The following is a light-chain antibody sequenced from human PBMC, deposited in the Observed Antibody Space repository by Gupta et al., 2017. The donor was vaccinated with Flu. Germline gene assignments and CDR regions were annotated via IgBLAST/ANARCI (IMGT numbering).Light chain of an antibody. CDR2: SNN. J-gene: IGLJ3*02. V-gene: IGLV1-44*01. Sequence: QSVLTQPPSASGTPRQRVTLSCSGSSSNIGSNTVNWYQQLPGTAPKLLIYSNNQRPSGVPDRFSGSKSGTSASLAISGLQSEDEADYYCAAWDDSLNGWVFGGGTKLTVL. CDR3: AAWDDSLNGWV. CDR1: SSNIGSNT.